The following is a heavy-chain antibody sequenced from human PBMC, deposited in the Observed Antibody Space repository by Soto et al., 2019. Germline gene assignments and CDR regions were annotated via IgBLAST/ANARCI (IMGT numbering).Heavy chain of an antibody. J-gene: IGHJ4*02. CDR2: INHSGST. CDR1: GGSFSGYY. D-gene: IGHD3-16*01. V-gene: IGHV4-34*01. CDR3: ARGWGEAFEY. Sequence: PSETLSLTCAVYGGSFSGYYWSWIRQPPGKGLEWIGEINHSGSTNYNPSLKSRVTISVDTSKNQFSLKLSSVTAADTAAYYCARGWGEAFEYWGQGTLVTVSS.